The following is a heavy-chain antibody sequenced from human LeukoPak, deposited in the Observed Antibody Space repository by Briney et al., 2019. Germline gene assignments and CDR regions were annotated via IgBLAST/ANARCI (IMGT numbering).Heavy chain of an antibody. Sequence: GGSLRLSCVASGFTFSNYAMNWVRQAPGKGLERVSGVSGGGSSTYYADSVKGRFTISRDNSKNMLYLQMNSLRAEGTAVYYCAKDLYTSRYACCFDYWGQGTLVTVSS. CDR1: GFTFSNYA. CDR2: VSGGGSST. J-gene: IGHJ4*02. V-gene: IGHV3-23*01. D-gene: IGHD6-13*01. CDR3: AKDLYTSRYACCFDY.